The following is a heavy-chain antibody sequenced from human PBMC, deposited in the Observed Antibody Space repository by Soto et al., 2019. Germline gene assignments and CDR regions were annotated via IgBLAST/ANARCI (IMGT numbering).Heavy chain of an antibody. CDR3: ARAVAVPADFDY. J-gene: IGHJ4*02. Sequence: QVQLVQSGAEEKKPGASVKASCQSSGYTFTGNAMHWVRQAPGQRLEWMGWINAGNGNTKYSQKFQGRVTITRDTSASTAYMGLSSLRSEDTSVYYCARAVAVPADFDYWGQGTLVTVSS. CDR2: INAGNGNT. CDR1: GYTFTGNA. D-gene: IGHD6-19*01. V-gene: IGHV1-3*05.